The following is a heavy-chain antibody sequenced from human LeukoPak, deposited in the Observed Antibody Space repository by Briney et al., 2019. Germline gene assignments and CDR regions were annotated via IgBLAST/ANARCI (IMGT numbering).Heavy chain of an antibody. CDR2: ISYIGST. D-gene: IGHD3-22*01. CDR1: AGSISSSGYY. V-gene: IGHV4-39*01. CDR3: ARHLIAHFESSGYYSHYFDY. Sequence: SETLSLTCTVSAGSISSSGYYWGWIRQSPGNGLGWIGSISYIGSTYYNPSLKSRVTISVDTSKNHFSLKLSSVTAADTAVYYCARHLIAHFESSGYYSHYFDYWGQGTLVTVSS. J-gene: IGHJ4*02.